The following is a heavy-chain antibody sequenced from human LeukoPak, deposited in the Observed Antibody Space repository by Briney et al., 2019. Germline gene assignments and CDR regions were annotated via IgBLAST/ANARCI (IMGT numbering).Heavy chain of an antibody. D-gene: IGHD3-22*01. V-gene: IGHV3-23*01. J-gene: IGHJ4*02. CDR1: GFTFSSYA. CDR2: ISGRGGST. CDR3: AKDPYRADSSVSY. Sequence: GGSLRLTCAASGFTFSSYAMSWVRQAPGKGLEWVSAISGRGGSTYYADSVKGRFTISRDNSKNTLYLQMNSLRAEDTAVYYCAKDPYRADSSVSYGGQGTLVTVSS.